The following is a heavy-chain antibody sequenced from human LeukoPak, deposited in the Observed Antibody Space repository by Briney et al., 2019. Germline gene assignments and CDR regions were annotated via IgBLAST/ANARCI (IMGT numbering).Heavy chain of an antibody. CDR2: IDSSSSTI. V-gene: IGHV3-48*01. J-gene: IGHJ4*02. CDR3: ASPFDY. Sequence: GGSLRLSCATSGFTFSSYSMNWVRQAPGKGLEWVSYIDSSSSTIYYADSVKGRFTISRDNAKNSLYLQMNSLRAEDTAVYYCASPFDYWGQGTLVTVSS. CDR1: GFTFSSYS.